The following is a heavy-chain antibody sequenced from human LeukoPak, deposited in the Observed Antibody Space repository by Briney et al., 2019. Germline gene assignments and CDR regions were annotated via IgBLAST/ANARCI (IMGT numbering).Heavy chain of an antibody. CDR2: ISAYNGNT. CDR1: GYTFTSYG. D-gene: IGHD2-15*01. CDR3: ARAGEVVVAAEYYFDY. Sequence: ASVKVSCKASGYTFTSYGISWVRQAPGQGLEWMGWISAYNGNTNYAQELQGRVTMTTDTSTSTAYMELRSLRSDDTAVYYCARAGEVVVAAEYYFDYWGQGTLVTVSS. J-gene: IGHJ4*02. V-gene: IGHV1-18*04.